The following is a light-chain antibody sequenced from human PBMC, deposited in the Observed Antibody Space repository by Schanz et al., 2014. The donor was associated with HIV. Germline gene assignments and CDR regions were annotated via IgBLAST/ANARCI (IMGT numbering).Light chain of an antibody. CDR3: TSYTTNRTVA. CDR1: SSDVGGYKY. CDR2: DVN. V-gene: IGLV2-14*03. J-gene: IGLJ3*02. Sequence: QSALTQPASVSGSPGQSIAISCTGTSSDVGGYKYVSWFQQHPGKAPKLIIYDVNNRPSGVSNRFSGSKSANTASLAISGLQADDEGDYYCTSYTTNRTVAFGGGTKLTVL.